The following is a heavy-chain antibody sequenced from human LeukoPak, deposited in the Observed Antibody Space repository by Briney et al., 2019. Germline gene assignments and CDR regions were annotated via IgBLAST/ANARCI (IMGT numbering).Heavy chain of an antibody. D-gene: IGHD2-8*01. V-gene: IGHV3-21*01. J-gene: IGHJ2*01. CDR2: ISSSSSYI. Sequence: GGSLRLSCAASGFTFSSYSMNWVRQAPGKGLEWVSSISSSSSYIYYADSVKGRFTISRDNAKNSLYLQMNSLRAEDTAVYYCARDTGVRKDYWYFDLWGRGTLVTVSS. CDR1: GFTFSSYS. CDR3: ARDTGVRKDYWYFDL.